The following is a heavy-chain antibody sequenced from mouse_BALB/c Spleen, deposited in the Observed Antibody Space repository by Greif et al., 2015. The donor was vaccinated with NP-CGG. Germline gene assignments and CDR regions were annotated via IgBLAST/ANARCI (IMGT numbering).Heavy chain of an antibody. Sequence: QVHVKQSGAELVKPGASVKLSCKASGYTFTSYWMHWVKQRPGQGLEWIGEIDPSDSYTNYNQKFKGKATLTVDKSSSTAYMQLSSLTSEDSAVYYCARGITTFFAYWGQGTLVTVSA. V-gene: IGHV1-69*02. D-gene: IGHD2-4*01. CDR2: IDPSDSYT. CDR1: GYTFTSYW. J-gene: IGHJ3*01. CDR3: ARGITTFFAY.